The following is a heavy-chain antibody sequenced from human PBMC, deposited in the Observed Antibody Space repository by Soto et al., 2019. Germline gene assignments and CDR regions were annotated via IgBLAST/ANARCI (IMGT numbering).Heavy chain of an antibody. CDR2: INHSGST. J-gene: IGHJ6*03. CDR3: ARGRTNYYYYYMDV. CDR1: GWSFSAYC. Sequence: PSQTLSLTCAFYGWSFSAYCWSWIRQPPGKGLEWIGEINHSGSTNYNPSLKSRVTISVDTSKNQFSLKLSSVTAADTAVYYCARGRTNYYYYYMDVWGKGTTVTV. V-gene: IGHV4-34*01.